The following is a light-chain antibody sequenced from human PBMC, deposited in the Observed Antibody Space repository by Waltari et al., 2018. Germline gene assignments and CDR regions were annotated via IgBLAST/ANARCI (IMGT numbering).Light chain of an antibody. CDR3: GTWDSSLSAGV. CDR2: ENN. Sequence: QSVLTQPPSVSAAPGQKVTISCSGSSSNIGNNYVSWYQQLPGTAPKLLIYENNKRPSGIPYRFSGSKSGTSATLGITGLQTGDEADYYCGTWDSSLSAGVFGGGTKLTVL. CDR1: SSNIGNNY. V-gene: IGLV1-51*02. J-gene: IGLJ2*01.